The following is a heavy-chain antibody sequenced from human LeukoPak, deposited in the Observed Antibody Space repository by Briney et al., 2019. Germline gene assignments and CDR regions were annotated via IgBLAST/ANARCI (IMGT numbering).Heavy chain of an antibody. D-gene: IGHD3-10*01. CDR2: ISYDGSNT. Sequence: GGSLRLSCAASGFTFSSHWMHWVRQAPGKGLEWVAVISYDGSNTYYADSVKGRFTISRDNSKNMLYLQMNSLRAEDTAVYYCAKPYYYGSRSYMDYWGQGTLVTVSS. CDR3: AKPYYYGSRSYMDY. CDR1: GFTFSSHW. V-gene: IGHV3-30*18. J-gene: IGHJ4*02.